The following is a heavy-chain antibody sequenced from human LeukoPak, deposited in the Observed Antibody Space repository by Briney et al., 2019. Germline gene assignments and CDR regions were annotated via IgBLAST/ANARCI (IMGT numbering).Heavy chain of an antibody. D-gene: IGHD3-3*01. CDR2: ISPYNGNT. J-gene: IGHJ5*02. CDR3: ARRGINFAVSGHWFDP. CDR1: GGTFSSYA. V-gene: IGHV1-18*01. Sequence: ASVKVSCKASGGTFSSYAISWVRQAPGQGLEWMGWISPYNGNTNYAQKFQDRVLMTTDTSTSTAYMELRSLRYDDTAVYYCARRGINFAVSGHWFDPWGQGTLVTVSS.